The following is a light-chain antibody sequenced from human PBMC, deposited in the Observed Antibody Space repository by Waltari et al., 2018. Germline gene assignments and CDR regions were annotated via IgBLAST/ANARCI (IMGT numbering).Light chain of an antibody. Sequence: QSVLTQAPSESGTPGQTVNISCSGRTSNIGSRFAYWYKHVAGVAPKLLIYKNDRRPSGVPDRFSGSKSGSSASLAITGLRSEDEADYYCATWDDSLSGPVFGGGTKLTVL. CDR3: ATWDDSLSGPV. CDR1: TSNIGSRF. CDR2: KND. V-gene: IGLV1-47*01. J-gene: IGLJ3*02.